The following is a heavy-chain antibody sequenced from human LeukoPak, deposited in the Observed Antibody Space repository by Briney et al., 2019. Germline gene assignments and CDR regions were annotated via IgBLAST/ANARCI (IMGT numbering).Heavy chain of an antibody. D-gene: IGHD2-21*02. J-gene: IGHJ4*02. Sequence: PGGSLRLSCAASGFTFSSYGMHWVRQAPGKGLEWVAVISYDGSNKYYADSVKGRFTISRDNSKNTLYLQMNSLRAEDTAVYYCARAYCGGDCYSFFDYWGQGTLVTVSS. CDR1: GFTFSSYG. CDR2: ISYDGSNK. CDR3: ARAYCGGDCYSFFDY. V-gene: IGHV3-30*03.